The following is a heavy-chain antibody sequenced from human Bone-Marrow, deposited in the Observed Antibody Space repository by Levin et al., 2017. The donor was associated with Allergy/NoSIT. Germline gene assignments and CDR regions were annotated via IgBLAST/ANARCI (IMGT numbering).Heavy chain of an antibody. CDR3: ARDYGYGFDY. V-gene: IGHV3-11*01. J-gene: IGHJ4*02. CDR1: GFTFSDYY. Sequence: KTGGSLRLSCAASGFTFSDYYMSWIRQAPGKGLEWISYIYSGGAFTTYYADSVKGRFTITRDNDRKSVYLEMHSLRAEDTAVYYCARDYGYGFDYWGQGTLVAVSS. CDR2: IYSGGAFTT. D-gene: IGHD4-17*01.